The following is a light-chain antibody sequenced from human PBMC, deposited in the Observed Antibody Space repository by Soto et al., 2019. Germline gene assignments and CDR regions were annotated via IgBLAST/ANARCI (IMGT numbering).Light chain of an antibody. CDR2: TGS. J-gene: IGKJ5*01. CDR3: QQLDSYLP. V-gene: IGKV1-12*01. Sequence: DIQMTKTPYSMSSSVGDSCIITCRASQAIDSWLAWYQQKPGEAPKLLIFTGSLLHSGVPPRFSGSGSGTDFTLTISSLQPEDFATYYCQQLDSYLPFGQGTRLEIK. CDR1: QAIDSW.